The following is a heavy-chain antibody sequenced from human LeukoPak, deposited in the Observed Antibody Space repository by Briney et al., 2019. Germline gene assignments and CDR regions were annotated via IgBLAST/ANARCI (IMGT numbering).Heavy chain of an antibody. J-gene: IGHJ4*02. CDR2: TNRRGDIT. CDR1: GYTFGDYG. CDR3: AKSSGYDLDY. D-gene: IGHD5-12*01. Sequence: GGSLRLSCAASGYTFGDYGMSWVRQVPGKGLEWVSGTNRRGDITVYADFVKGRFTISRDNSKSTLHLQMNTLRPEDTAVYYCAKSSGYDLDYWGQGTLVTVSS. V-gene: IGHV3-20*04.